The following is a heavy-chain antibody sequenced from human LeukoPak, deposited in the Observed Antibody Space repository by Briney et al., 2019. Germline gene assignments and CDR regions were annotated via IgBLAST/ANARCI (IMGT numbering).Heavy chain of an antibody. CDR1: GFHFRNGW. V-gene: IGHV3-15*01. Sequence: GALCLLRAGSGFHFRNGWKGWGRHGPGKGLEWGGPNKRKTDGGTIDYGAAVKGRSTTSRDDSKNTLYLQMDSLKSEDTAVYYCTTYDYGDYYFFYGMDVWGQGTTVTVSS. CDR2: NKRKTDGGTI. J-gene: IGHJ6*02. D-gene: IGHD4-17*01. CDR3: TTYDYGDYYFFYGMDV.